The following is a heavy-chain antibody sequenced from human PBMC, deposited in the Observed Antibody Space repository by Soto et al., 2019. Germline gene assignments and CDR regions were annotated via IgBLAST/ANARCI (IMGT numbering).Heavy chain of an antibody. Sequence: QVQLVQSGAEVKKPGSSVKVSCKASGGTFSSYAISWVRQAPGQGLEWMGGIIPIFGTANYAQKFQGRVTITADESTSTAYMELSSLRSEETAVYYCARWGGYCSSTSCYTGDYYYYGMDVWGQGTTVTVSS. D-gene: IGHD2-2*02. CDR3: ARWGGYCSSTSCYTGDYYYYGMDV. J-gene: IGHJ6*02. CDR2: IIPIFGTA. V-gene: IGHV1-69*01. CDR1: GGTFSSYA.